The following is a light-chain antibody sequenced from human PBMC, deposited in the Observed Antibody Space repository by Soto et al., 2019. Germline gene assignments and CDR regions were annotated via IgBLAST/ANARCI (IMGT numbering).Light chain of an antibody. CDR3: QHYGNSLWT. CDR1: QNISSY. J-gene: IGKJ1*01. CDR2: DAS. Sequence: IVFTQSPATLSFSPCVIATPSCRASQNISSYLIWYQQKPGQAPRLLIYDASSRATDIPDRFSGSGSGTDFTLTISRLEPEDFAIYYCQHYGNSLWTFGQGTKVDIK. V-gene: IGKV3-11*01.